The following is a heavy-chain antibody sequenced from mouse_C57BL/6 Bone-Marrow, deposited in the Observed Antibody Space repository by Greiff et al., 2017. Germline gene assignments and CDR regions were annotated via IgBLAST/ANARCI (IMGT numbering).Heavy chain of an antibody. J-gene: IGHJ2*01. Sequence: QVQLQQSGAELVKPGASVKISCKASGYAFSSYWMNWVKQRPGKGLEWIGQIYPGDGDTNYNGKFKGKATLTAAKSSSTAYMQLSSLTSEYSAVYFCASSGSYYFDYWGQGTTLTVSS. CDR3: ASSGSYYFDY. D-gene: IGHD3-1*01. V-gene: IGHV1-80*01. CDR1: GYAFSSYW. CDR2: IYPGDGDT.